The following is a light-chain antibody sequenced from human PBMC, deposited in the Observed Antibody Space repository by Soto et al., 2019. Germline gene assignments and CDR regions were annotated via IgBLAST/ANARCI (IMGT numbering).Light chain of an antibody. J-gene: IGKJ1*01. CDR2: DAS. V-gene: IGKV3-11*01. Sequence: EIVLTQSPATLSLSPGERATLSCRASQSVSSYLAWYQQKPGQAPRLLIYDASNRATGIPARFSGSGSGTDFTLTISRLEPEYFAVYYCQQRSNWPSCGQGTKVEIK. CDR1: QSVSSY. CDR3: QQRSNWPS.